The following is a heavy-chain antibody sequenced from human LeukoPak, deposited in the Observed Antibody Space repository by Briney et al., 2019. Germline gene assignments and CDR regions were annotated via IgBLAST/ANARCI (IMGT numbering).Heavy chain of an antibody. Sequence: GGSLRLSCAASGFTVSSNYMSWVRQAPGKGLEWVSVIYSGGSTYYADSVKGRFTVSRDDASNSVFLQMNSLRAEDTGIYYCARDGQWDLTYYLDYWGQGILVTVSS. CDR3: ARDGQWDLTYYLDY. J-gene: IGHJ4*02. CDR1: GFTVSSNY. CDR2: IYSGGST. D-gene: IGHD1-26*01. V-gene: IGHV3-53*01.